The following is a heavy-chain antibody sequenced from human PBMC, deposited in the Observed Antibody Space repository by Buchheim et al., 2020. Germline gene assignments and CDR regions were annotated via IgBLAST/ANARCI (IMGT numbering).Heavy chain of an antibody. Sequence: EVQLVESGGGLVQPGGSLRLSCAASGFTFSSYWMSWVRQAPGKGLEWVANIKQDGSEKYYVDSVKGRFTISRDNAKNSLYLQMNNLRAEDTAVYYCAREGYCSGGSCYKYYYYYGMDVWGQGTT. CDR3: AREGYCSGGSCYKYYYYYGMDV. J-gene: IGHJ6*02. V-gene: IGHV3-7*01. CDR2: IKQDGSEK. D-gene: IGHD2-15*01. CDR1: GFTFSSYW.